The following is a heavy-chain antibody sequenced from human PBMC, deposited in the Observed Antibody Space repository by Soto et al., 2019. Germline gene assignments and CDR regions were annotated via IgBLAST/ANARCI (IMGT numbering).Heavy chain of an antibody. CDR3: ARDPGYSSSWYALDI. CDR2: INPNSGGT. CDR1: GYTFTGYY. V-gene: IGHV1-2*04. D-gene: IGHD6-13*01. J-gene: IGHJ3*02. Sequence: ASVKVSCKASGYTFTGYYMHWVRQAPGQGLEWMGWINPNSGGTNYAQKFQGWVTMTRDTSISTAYMELSRLRSDDTAVYYCARDPGYSSSWYALDIWGQGTMVTVSS.